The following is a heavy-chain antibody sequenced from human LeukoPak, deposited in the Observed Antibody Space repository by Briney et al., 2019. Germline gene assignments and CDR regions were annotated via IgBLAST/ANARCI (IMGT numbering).Heavy chain of an antibody. CDR2: INQDGSAQ. CDR3: ARDSESWTETGPRFDY. CDR1: GFTFSSYG. D-gene: IGHD3-9*01. V-gene: IGHV3-7*01. J-gene: IGHJ4*02. Sequence: GGSLRLSCAASGFTFSSYGMHWVRQAPGKGLEWVANINQDGSAQYYVDSVKGQFTNSRDNAKNSLYLQMNSLRVEDTAVYYCARDSESWTETGPRFDYWGQGTLVTVSS.